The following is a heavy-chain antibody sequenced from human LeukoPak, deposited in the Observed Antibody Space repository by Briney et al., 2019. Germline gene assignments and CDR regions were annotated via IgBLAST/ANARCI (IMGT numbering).Heavy chain of an antibody. J-gene: IGHJ4*02. CDR1: GFTFSSYD. V-gene: IGHV3-23*01. CDR2: LTSDGGST. Sequence: GGSLRLSCAASGFTFSSYDMSWVRQAPGKGLEWVSSLTSDGGSTEYADSVKGRFTISRDNSKNTLYLQMNSLRAEDTAVYYCAKRRGYFDYWGQGTLVTVSS. CDR3: AKRRGYFDY.